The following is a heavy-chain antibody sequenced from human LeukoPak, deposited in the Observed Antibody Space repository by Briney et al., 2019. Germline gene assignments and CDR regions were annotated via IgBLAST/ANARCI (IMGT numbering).Heavy chain of an antibody. V-gene: IGHV1-2*02. CDR1: GYTFTGYY. J-gene: IGHJ4*02. CDR2: INPNSGGT. Sequence: SVKVSCKASGYTFTGYYMHWVRQAPGQGLEWMGWINPNSGGTNYAQKFQGRVTMTRDTSISTAYMELSRLRSDDTAVYYCAXXXXXAMVTDSVYWGQGTLVTVSS. CDR3: AXXXXXAMVTDSVY. D-gene: IGHD5-18*01.